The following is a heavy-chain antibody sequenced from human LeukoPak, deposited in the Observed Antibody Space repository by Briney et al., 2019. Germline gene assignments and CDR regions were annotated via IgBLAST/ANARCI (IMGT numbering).Heavy chain of an antibody. D-gene: IGHD6-6*01. Sequence: PGGSLRLSCAASGFTFSSYAMSWARQAPGKGLEWVSAISGSGGSTYYADSVKGRFTISRDNAKNTLYLQMNSLRAEDTAVYYCARSGGSSSLGYWGQGTLVTVSS. CDR3: ARSGGSSSLGY. J-gene: IGHJ4*02. V-gene: IGHV3-23*01. CDR1: GFTFSSYA. CDR2: ISGSGGST.